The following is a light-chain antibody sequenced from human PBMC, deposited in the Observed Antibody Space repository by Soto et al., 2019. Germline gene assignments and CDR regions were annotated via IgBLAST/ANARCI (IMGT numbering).Light chain of an antibody. J-gene: IGLJ1*01. Sequence: AVLTQPASVTGYPGQAITISYTGTSSDVGGYNYVSWYQHHPGKAPKLMIYDVSNRPSGVSNRFSGSKSDNTASLTISGLQPEDEADYYCSSYTTSNTRQIVFGTGTKVTVL. CDR1: SSDVGGYNY. CDR2: DVS. V-gene: IGLV2-14*03. CDR3: SSYTTSNTRQIV.